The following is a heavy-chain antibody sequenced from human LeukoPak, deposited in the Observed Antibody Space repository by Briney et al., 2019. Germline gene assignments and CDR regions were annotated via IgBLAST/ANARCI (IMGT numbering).Heavy chain of an antibody. CDR2: IYYSGST. D-gene: IGHD5-18*01. CDR1: GGSISSSSYY. CDR3: ARRIQLWLHAFDI. V-gene: IGHV4-39*01. J-gene: IGHJ3*02. Sequence: KPSETLSLTCTDSGGSISSSSYYWGWIRQPPGKGLEWIGSIYYSGSTYYNPSLKSRVTVSVDTSKNQFPLKLSSVTAADTAVYYCARRIQLWLHAFDIWGQGTMVTVSS.